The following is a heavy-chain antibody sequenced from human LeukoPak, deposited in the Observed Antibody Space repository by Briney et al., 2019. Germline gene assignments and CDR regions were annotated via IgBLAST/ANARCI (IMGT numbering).Heavy chain of an antibody. CDR1: GFALSSYA. Sequence: GGSLRLSCAASGFALSSYAMSWVRQAPGKGLEWVSATSSSDAGTYHAESVGGRFTISRDNSKNTLYLQMNSLRAEDTAVYYCAELGITMIGGVWGKGTTVTISS. D-gene: IGHD3-10*02. CDR3: AELGITMIGGV. J-gene: IGHJ6*04. CDR2: TSSSDAGT. V-gene: IGHV3-23*01.